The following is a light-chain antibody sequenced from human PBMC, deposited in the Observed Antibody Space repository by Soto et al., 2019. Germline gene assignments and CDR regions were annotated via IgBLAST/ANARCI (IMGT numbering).Light chain of an antibody. Sequence: IHITQCAFTVCASVGDRVTITCRASQTITRWMAWYQQKPGKAPKLLIYDASTLESGVPSRFSGSRSGTEFTLTISSLQPDDFATYYCQQYKSYSWTFGQGT. J-gene: IGKJ1*01. V-gene: IGKV1-5*01. CDR2: DAS. CDR1: QTITRW. CDR3: QQYKSYSWT.